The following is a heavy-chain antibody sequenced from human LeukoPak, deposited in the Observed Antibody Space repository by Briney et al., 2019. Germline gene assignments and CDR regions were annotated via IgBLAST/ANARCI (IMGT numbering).Heavy chain of an antibody. D-gene: IGHD3-10*01. CDR3: ARGGPGYYASGTLGYFDY. CDR2: IYYSGST. V-gene: IGHV4-59*01. J-gene: IGHJ4*02. CDR1: GGSISSYY. Sequence: SETLSLTCTVSGGSISSYYWNWIRQPPGKGLEWIGHIYYSGSTNYNPSLKSRITISVDTSKNQFSLKLSSVTAADTAVYYCARGGPGYYASGTLGYFDYWGQGTLVTVSS.